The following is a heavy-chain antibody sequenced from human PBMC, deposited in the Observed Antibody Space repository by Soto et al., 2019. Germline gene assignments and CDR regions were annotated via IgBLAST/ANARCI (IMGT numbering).Heavy chain of an antibody. CDR3: AREVYASSGYLNWFDP. J-gene: IGHJ5*02. D-gene: IGHD3-22*01. V-gene: IGHV4-59*01. CDR1: GGSISSYY. Sequence: PSETLSLTCTVSGGSISSYYWSWIRQPPGKGLEWIGYIYYSGSTNYNPSLKSRVTISVDTSKNQFSLKLSSVTAADTAVYYCAREVYASSGYLNWFDPWGQGTPVTVSS. CDR2: IYYSGST.